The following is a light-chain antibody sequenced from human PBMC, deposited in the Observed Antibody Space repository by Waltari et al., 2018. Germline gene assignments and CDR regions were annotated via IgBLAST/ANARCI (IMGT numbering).Light chain of an antibody. CDR2: DVT. CDR1: SSDIGGYNY. Sequence: QSALAQPASVSGIPGQSISIPCTGTSSDIGGYNYVSWYQQHSGKAPQVILYDVTYRPSGISNRFSGSKSGNTASLTIYGLQAEDEAYYYCSSYTSNISWVFGGGTKLTVL. J-gene: IGLJ3*02. V-gene: IGLV2-14*03. CDR3: SSYTSNISWV.